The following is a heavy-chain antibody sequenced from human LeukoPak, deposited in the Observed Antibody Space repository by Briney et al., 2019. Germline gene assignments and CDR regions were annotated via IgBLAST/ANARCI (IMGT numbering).Heavy chain of an antibody. Sequence: GGSLRLSCAASGFTFSYYYMSWIRQAPGNGLEWVSYISSSGSTIYYADSVKGRFTISRDNAKNSLYLQMNSLRAEDTAVYYCAGPPARGYGDHYFDYWGQGTLVTVSS. D-gene: IGHD4-17*01. CDR3: AGPPARGYGDHYFDY. CDR2: ISSSGSTI. J-gene: IGHJ4*02. V-gene: IGHV3-11*01. CDR1: GFTFSYYY.